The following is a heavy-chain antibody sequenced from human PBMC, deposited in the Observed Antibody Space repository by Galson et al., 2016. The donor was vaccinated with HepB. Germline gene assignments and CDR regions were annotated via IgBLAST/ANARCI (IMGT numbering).Heavy chain of an antibody. D-gene: IGHD6-13*01. CDR2: IGGDGNVR. V-gene: IGHV3-23*01. CDR3: ARRMDSSKASDI. CDR1: GFTFSAYS. J-gene: IGHJ3*02. Sequence: SLRLSCAASGFTFSAYSMNWVRQAPGKGLEWVSHIGGDGNVRYYADSVKGRFTISRDNSKNTLYMQINSLTADDPAVYYCARRMDSSKASDIWGQGTMVTVSS.